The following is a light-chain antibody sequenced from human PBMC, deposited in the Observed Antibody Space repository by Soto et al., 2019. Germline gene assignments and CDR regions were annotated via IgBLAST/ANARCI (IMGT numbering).Light chain of an antibody. CDR1: QSISSF. CDR2: AAT. Sequence: DIQMTQSPSSLSASVGDRVTITCRASQSISSFLNWYQQKPGEAPKLLIYAATSLHSGVPSRLRGSRSATNFTLTISSLQPEDFATYYSQQTYTNPRTFGKGTTV. J-gene: IGKJ1*01. V-gene: IGKV1-39*01. CDR3: QQTYTNPRT.